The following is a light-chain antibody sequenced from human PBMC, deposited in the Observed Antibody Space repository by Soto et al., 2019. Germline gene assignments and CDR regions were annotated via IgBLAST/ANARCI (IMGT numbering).Light chain of an antibody. CDR2: DVS. CDR1: SSDVGGYNY. CDR3: SSSNPSSSYV. J-gene: IGLJ1*01. V-gene: IGLV2-14*03. Sequence: QSALTQPASVSGSPGQSITISCTGTSSDVGGYNYVSWYQQYPGKAPKLMIYDVSSRPSGVSNRFSGSKSGNTASLTISGLLPDEEADYHCSSSNPSSSYVFGTGTKLTVL.